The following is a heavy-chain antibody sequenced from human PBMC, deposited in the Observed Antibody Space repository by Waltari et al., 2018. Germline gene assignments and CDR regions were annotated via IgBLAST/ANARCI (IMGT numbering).Heavy chain of an antibody. CDR3: ARERGDFWSGYYGMDV. Sequence: QVQLQQWGAGLLKPSETLSLTCTVHDGSFSGNYWSWIHQPPGKGLEWIGETSQSGRTNYNPSLKSRVTLAVDTSKNQFSLKLGSVTAADTAVYYCARERGDFWSGYYGMDVWGQGTTVTVSS. J-gene: IGHJ6*02. V-gene: IGHV4-34*01. CDR2: TSQSGRT. CDR1: DGSFSGNY. D-gene: IGHD3-3*01.